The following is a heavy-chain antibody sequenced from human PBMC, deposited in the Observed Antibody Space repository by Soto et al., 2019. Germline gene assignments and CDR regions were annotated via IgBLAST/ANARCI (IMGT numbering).Heavy chain of an antibody. CDR2: IYYSGST. CDR3: ARTEVAIPAAMVYYYYYMDV. J-gene: IGHJ6*03. V-gene: IGHV4-59*08. CDR1: GGSISSYY. D-gene: IGHD2-2*01. Sequence: SETLSLTCTVSGGSISSYYWSWIRQPPGKGLEWIGYIYYSGSTNYNPSLKSRVTISVDTSKNQFSLKLSPVTAADTAVYYCARTEVAIPAAMVYYYYYMDVWGKGTTVTVSS.